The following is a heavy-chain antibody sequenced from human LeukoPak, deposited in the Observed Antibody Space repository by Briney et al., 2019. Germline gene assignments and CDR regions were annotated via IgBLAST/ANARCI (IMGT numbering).Heavy chain of an antibody. Sequence: PSETPSLTCTVSGGSISSYYWSWIRQPPGKGLEWIGYIYYSGSTNYNPSLKSRVTISVDTSKNQFSLKLSSVTAADTAVYYCARGAVAGLDYWGQGTLVTVSS. CDR3: ARGAVAGLDY. V-gene: IGHV4-59*01. J-gene: IGHJ4*02. CDR2: IYYSGST. CDR1: GGSISSYY. D-gene: IGHD6-19*01.